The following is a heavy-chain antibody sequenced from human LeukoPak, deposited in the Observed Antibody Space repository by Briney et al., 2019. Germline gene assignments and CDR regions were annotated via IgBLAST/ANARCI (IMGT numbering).Heavy chain of an antibody. CDR1: GFTFSSYA. J-gene: IGHJ4*02. V-gene: IGHV3-30*04. CDR2: ISYDGSSK. CDR3: ARDKRGNVNTAMTD. D-gene: IGHD5-18*01. Sequence: GGSLRLSCAASGFTFSSYAMHWVRQAPGKGPEWVAVISYDGSSKYYADSVKGRFTISRDNSKNTLYLQMNSLRAEDTAVYYCARDKRGNVNTAMTDWGQGTLVTVSS.